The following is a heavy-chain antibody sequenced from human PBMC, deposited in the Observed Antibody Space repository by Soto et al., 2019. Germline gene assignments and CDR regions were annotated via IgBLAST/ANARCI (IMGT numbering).Heavy chain of an antibody. D-gene: IGHD3-3*01. CDR2: IYYSGST. CDR1: GGSISSSSYY. Sequence: SETLSLTCTVSGGSISSSSYYWGWIRQPPGKGLEWIGSIYYSGSTYYNPSLKSRVTMSVDTSKNQFSLKLSSVTAADTAVYYCARSWSGYYYGMDVWGQGTTVTVSS. CDR3: ARSWSGYYYGMDV. J-gene: IGHJ6*02. V-gene: IGHV4-39*01.